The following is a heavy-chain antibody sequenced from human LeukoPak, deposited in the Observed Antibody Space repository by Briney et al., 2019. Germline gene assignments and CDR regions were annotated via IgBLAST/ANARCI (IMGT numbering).Heavy chain of an antibody. CDR3: ARSIAVAGTGFYYYYGMDV. D-gene: IGHD6-19*01. Sequence: GASVKVSCTVSGYTLTELSMHWVRQAPGKGLEWMGGFDPEDGETIYAQKFQGRVTMTEDASTDTAYMELSSLRSEDTAVYYCARSIAVAGTGFYYYYGMDVWGQGTTVTVSS. CDR1: GYTLTELS. CDR2: FDPEDGET. V-gene: IGHV1-24*01. J-gene: IGHJ6*02.